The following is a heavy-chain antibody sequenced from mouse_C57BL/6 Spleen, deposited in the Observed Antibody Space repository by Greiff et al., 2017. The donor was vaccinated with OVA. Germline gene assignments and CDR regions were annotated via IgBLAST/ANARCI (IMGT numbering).Heavy chain of an antibody. Sequence: VQLQQPGAELVKPGASVKLSCKASGYTFTSYWMQWVKQRPGQGLEWIGEIDPSDSYTNYNQKFKGKATLTVDTSSSTAYMQLSSLTSEDSAVYYCAREGPLGYWGQGTTLTVSS. CDR2: IDPSDSYT. CDR1: GYTFTSYW. J-gene: IGHJ2*01. CDR3: AREGPLGY. V-gene: IGHV1-50*01. D-gene: IGHD4-1*01.